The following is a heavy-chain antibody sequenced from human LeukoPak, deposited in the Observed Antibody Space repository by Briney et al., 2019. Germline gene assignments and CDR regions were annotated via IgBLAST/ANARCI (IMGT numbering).Heavy chain of an antibody. D-gene: IGHD2-15*01. V-gene: IGHV1-18*01. CDR3: ARARTGLGYCGGGSCYLYYYYYMDV. J-gene: IGHJ6*03. CDR2: ISAYNGNT. CDR1: GYTFTSYG. Sequence: ASVKVSCKASGYTFTSYGISWVRQAPGQGLEWMGWISAYNGNTNYAQKLQGRVTMTTDTSTSTAYMELRSLRSDDTAVYYCARARTGLGYCGGGSCYLYYYYYMDVWGKGTTVTVSS.